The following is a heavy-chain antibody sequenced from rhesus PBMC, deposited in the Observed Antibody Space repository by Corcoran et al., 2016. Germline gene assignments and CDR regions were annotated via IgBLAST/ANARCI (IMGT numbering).Heavy chain of an antibody. CDR1: GVSISSHH. V-gene: IGHV4-173*01. CDR3: ARGCAGSGCPLVSIDY. Sequence: QLQLQESGPGLVKSSETLSLTCAVSGVSISSHHWIWIRQPPVKGLEWIGRIFGGSRHTNYTPAIKRRGTFSTDTSKNQFSLQLSSVTAADTAVYDCARGCAGSGCPLVSIDYWGQGVLVTVSS. J-gene: IGHJ4*01. D-gene: IGHD2-21*01. CDR2: IFGGSRHT.